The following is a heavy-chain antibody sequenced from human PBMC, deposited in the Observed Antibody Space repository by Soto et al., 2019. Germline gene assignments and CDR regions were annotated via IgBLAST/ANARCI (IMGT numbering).Heavy chain of an antibody. CDR1: GGTFSSYA. Sequence: SVTVSCKASGGTFSSYAISWVRQAPGQGLEWMGGIIPIFGTANYAQKFQGRVTITADESTSTAYMELSSLRSEDTAVYYCARALMVYAIPEYYYYGMDVWGQGTTVTVSS. CDR3: ARALMVYAIPEYYYYGMDV. J-gene: IGHJ6*02. CDR2: IIPIFGTA. D-gene: IGHD2-8*01. V-gene: IGHV1-69*13.